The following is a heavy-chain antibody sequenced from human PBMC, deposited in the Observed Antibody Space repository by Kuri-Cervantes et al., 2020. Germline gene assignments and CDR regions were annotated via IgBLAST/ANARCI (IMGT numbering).Heavy chain of an antibody. Sequence: LSLTCAASGFTFSDYYMSSIRQAPGEGLGWVSYISSSGSTIYYADSVKGRFTISRDNAKNTLYLQMNSLRAKDTAVYYRAKDRLPDLWFGELLYDWGQGTLVTVSS. CDR3: AKDRLPDLWFGELLYD. D-gene: IGHD3-10*01. CDR1: GFTFSDYY. CDR2: ISSSGSTI. J-gene: IGHJ4*02. V-gene: IGHV3-11*04.